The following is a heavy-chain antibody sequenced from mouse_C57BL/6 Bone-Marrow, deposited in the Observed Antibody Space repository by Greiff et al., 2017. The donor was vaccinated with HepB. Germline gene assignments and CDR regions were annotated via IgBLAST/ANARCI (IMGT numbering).Heavy chain of an antibody. Sequence: EVQLQQSGPELVKPGASVKISCKASGYTFTDYYMNWVKQSHGKSLEWIGDINPNNGGTSYNQKFKGKATLTVDKSSSTAYMELRSLTSEDSAVYYCASITTVVATDYAMDYWGQGTSVTVSS. V-gene: IGHV1-26*01. J-gene: IGHJ4*01. D-gene: IGHD1-1*01. CDR2: INPNNGGT. CDR1: GYTFTDYY. CDR3: ASITTVVATDYAMDY.